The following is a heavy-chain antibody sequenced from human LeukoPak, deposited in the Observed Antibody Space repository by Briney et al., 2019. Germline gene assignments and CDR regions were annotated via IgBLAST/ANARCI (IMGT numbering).Heavy chain of an antibody. CDR3: ARGLYDDYYYGMDV. CDR1: GGSISSGGYS. D-gene: IGHD5/OR15-5a*01. CDR2: IYHSGST. J-gene: IGHJ6*02. V-gene: IGHV4-30-2*01. Sequence: PSETLSLTCAVSGGSISSGGYSWSWIRRPPGKGLEWIGYIYHSGSTYYNPSLKSRVTISVDRSKNQFSLKLSSVTAADTAVYYCARGLYDDYYYGMDVWGQGTTVTVSS.